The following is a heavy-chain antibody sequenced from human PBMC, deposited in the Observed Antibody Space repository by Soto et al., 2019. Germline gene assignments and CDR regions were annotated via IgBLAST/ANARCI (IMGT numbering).Heavy chain of an antibody. J-gene: IGHJ4*02. CDR1: GFTFSSYG. CDR2: ISYDGSNK. D-gene: IGHD3-3*01. CDR3: AKSPVSYDFWSGYYTLDY. Sequence: GGSLRLSCAASGFTFSSYGMHWVRQAPGKGLEWVAVISYDGSNKYYADSVKGRFTISRDNSKNTLYLQMNSLRAEDTAVYYCAKSPVSYDFWSGYYTLDYWGQGTLVTVSS. V-gene: IGHV3-30*18.